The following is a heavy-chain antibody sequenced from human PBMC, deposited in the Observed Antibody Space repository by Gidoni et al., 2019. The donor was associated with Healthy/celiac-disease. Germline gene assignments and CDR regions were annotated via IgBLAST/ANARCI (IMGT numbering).Heavy chain of an antibody. CDR3: ARAGGGLLPFDY. D-gene: IGHD1-26*01. Sequence: QVQLQESGPGLVKPSETLSLTCTVSGGSISSYYWRWLRQPPGKGLEWIEYIYYSGSSNYNPSLKSRVTVSIDTSKNQFSLRLGSVTAADTAVYYCARAGGGLLPFDYWGRGTLVAVSS. CDR2: IYYSGSS. V-gene: IGHV4-59*01. CDR1: GGSISSYY. J-gene: IGHJ4*02.